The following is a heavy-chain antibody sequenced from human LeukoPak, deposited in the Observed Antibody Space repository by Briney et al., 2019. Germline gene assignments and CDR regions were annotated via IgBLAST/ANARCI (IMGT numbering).Heavy chain of an antibody. CDR2: IYYSGST. CDR3: ARDRLTTVTRYYGMDV. V-gene: IGHV4-61*01. CDR1: GGSVSSSSYY. J-gene: IGHJ6*04. Sequence: PSETLSLTCTVSGGSVSSSSYYWSWIRQPPGKGLEWIGYIYYSGSTNYNPSLKSRVTISVDTSKNQFSLKLSSVIAADTALYYCARDRLTTVTRYYGMDVWGKGTTVTVSS. D-gene: IGHD4-17*01.